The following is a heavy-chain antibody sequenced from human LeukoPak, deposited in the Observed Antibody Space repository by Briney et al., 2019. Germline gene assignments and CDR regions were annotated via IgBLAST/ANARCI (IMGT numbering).Heavy chain of an antibody. CDR1: GGSVNGYY. Sequence: SETLSLTCAVSGGSVNGYYWSWIRQPPGKGLEWIGYIYYSGSTNYTPSLKSRVTISVDTSKNQFSLKLSSVTAADTAVYYCARDVGMDVWGQGTTVTVS. J-gene: IGHJ6*02. CDR3: ARDVGMDV. V-gene: IGHV4-59*02. CDR2: IYYSGST.